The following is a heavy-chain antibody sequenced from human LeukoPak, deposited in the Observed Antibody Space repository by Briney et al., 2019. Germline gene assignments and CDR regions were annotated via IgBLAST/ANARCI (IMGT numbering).Heavy chain of an antibody. D-gene: IGHD6-13*01. J-gene: IGHJ4*02. CDR2: FSYNVHS. V-gene: IGHV4-61*01. CDR1: GGSVSSSNYY. Sequence: SETLSLTRTVSGGSVSSSNYYWIWIRQPPGKGLEWVGFFSYNVHSDYNPSLKSRVTISVDTSKNQFSLRLSSVTAADTAIYYCARVSVAGTGPDYWGQGTLVTVSS. CDR3: ARVSVAGTGPDY.